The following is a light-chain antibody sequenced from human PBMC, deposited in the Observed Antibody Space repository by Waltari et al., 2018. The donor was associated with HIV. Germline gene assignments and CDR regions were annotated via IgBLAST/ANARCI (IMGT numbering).Light chain of an antibody. CDR3: ASYTVNSTGV. CDR2: DVN. CDR1: TSDIGRYNY. J-gene: IGLJ1*01. V-gene: IGLV2-14*03. Sequence: SALSQPASVSASHGQSVAIPCSGSTSDIGRYNYVSWYQPPPAKTPRLNLFDVNNRPLGISDLFSGSKSGTTASLTISTVETDDEADYYCASYTVNSTGVFGSGTKLTVL.